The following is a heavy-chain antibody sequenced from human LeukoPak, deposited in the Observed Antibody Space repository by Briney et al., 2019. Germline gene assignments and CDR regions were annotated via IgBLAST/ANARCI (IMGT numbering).Heavy chain of an antibody. V-gene: IGHV1-8*01. CDR3: VREVAAPETYYYYYYMDV. D-gene: IGHD6-13*01. Sequence: ASLKVSCKASGYTFTSYDINWGRQATGQGREWRGWMNANSGNTDYAQKFQGRVTLTRNTFIRTPYMEESSLRSQDTAVYYSVREVAAPETYYYYYYMDVWGKETTVTISS. CDR2: MNANSGNT. J-gene: IGHJ6*03. CDR1: GYTFTSYD.